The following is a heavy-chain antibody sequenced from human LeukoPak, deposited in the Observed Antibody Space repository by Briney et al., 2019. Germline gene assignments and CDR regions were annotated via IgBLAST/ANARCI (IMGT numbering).Heavy chain of an antibody. CDR2: ISTSGRTI. V-gene: IGHV3-48*04. D-gene: IGHD5-24*01. J-gene: IGHJ6*03. CDR3: ARSARRDGYNFDYYYMDV. CDR1: GFTFSRYW. Sequence: GGSLRLSCAASGFTFSRYWMTWVRQAPGKGLEWVSYISTSGRTIYYAGSVKGRFTISRDNAKNSLYLQMNSLRAEDTAVYYCARSARRDGYNFDYYYMDVWGKGTTVTISS.